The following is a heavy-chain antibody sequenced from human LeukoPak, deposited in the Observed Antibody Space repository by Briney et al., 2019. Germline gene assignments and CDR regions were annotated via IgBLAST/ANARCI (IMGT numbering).Heavy chain of an antibody. CDR2: IIPIFGTS. V-gene: IGHV1-69*13. Sequence: SVKVSCKASGGTFSGYAISWVRQAPGQGLEWMGRIIPIFGTSNYAQKFQGRVTITADESASTAYMELSSLRSEDTAVYYCARDGGSSWYTSGYDYWGQGTLVTVSS. CDR3: ARDGGSSWYTSGYDY. CDR1: GGTFSGYA. J-gene: IGHJ4*02. D-gene: IGHD6-13*01.